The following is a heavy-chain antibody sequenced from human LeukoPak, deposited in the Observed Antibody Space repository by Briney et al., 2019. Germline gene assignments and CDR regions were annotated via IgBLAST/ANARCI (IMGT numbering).Heavy chain of an antibody. CDR1: GGSISSYY. CDR2: IYYSGST. Sequence: SETLSLTCTVSGGSISSYYWSWIRQPPGKGLEWIGYIYYSGSTNYNPSLKSRVTISVDTSKNQFSLKLSSVTAADTAVYYCARDAGHWYFDLWGRGTLVTVSS. CDR3: ARDAGHWYFDL. J-gene: IGHJ2*01. V-gene: IGHV4-59*01.